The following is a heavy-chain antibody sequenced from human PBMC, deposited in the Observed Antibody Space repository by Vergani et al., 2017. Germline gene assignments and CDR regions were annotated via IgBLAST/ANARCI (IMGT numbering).Heavy chain of an antibody. Sequence: QVQVVPSGAEVKKSGASVKVSCKTSGYTFSNYYMHWVRQAPGQGLELMGIINPSGGHTNYAQKFQGRVTMTRDTSTGTDYMELSSLGSEDTAIYCCARGDYGVLTGYRYWGQGTLVTVSA. CDR2: INPSGGHT. D-gene: IGHD3-9*01. CDR3: ARGDYGVLTGYRY. J-gene: IGHJ4*02. V-gene: IGHV1-46*03. CDR1: GYTFSNYY.